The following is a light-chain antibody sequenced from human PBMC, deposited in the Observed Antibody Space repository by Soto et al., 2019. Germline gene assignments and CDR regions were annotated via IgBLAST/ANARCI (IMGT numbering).Light chain of an antibody. J-gene: IGLJ3*02. CDR2: VNS. Sequence: QSVLTQPPSVSGAPGQRVTISCTGSSSNIGANYAVHWYQQLPGTAPKLLIYVNSNRPSGVPDRFSASKSGTSASLAITGLQSEDEAEYYCQSYDSSLSGGVFGGGTQLTVL. CDR1: SSNIGANYA. CDR3: QSYDSSLSGGV. V-gene: IGLV1-40*01.